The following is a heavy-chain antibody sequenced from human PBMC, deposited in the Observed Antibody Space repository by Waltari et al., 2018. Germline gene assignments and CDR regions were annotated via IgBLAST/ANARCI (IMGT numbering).Heavy chain of an antibody. CDR1: GYSFTNYY. J-gene: IGHJ4*02. Sequence: QVQLVQSGAEVKKPGASVQVSCKTSGYSFTNYYIHWARQAPGQGLAWMGISNPDGRTGYAQKFQGRVIITRDTSTTTVYMGLSSLRSEDTAVYYCARDRECFTMNCHDESDFWGQGTRVTVSA. D-gene: IGHD3-22*01. V-gene: IGHV1-46*01. CDR3: ARDRECFTMNCHDESDF. CDR2: SNPDGRT.